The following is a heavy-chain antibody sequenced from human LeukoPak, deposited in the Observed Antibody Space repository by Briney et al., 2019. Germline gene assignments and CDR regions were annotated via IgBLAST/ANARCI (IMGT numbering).Heavy chain of an antibody. V-gene: IGHV1-18*01. CDR3: ARDLLDYYGSGSCGY. CDR1: GYTVTSYG. J-gene: IGHJ4*02. Sequence: ASVKVSCKASGYTVTSYGISWVRQATGQGLEGMGWISAYNGNTNYAQKLQGRVTMTTDTSTSTAYMELRSLRSDDTAVYYCARDLLDYYGSGSCGYWGQGTLVTVSS. CDR2: ISAYNGNT. D-gene: IGHD3-10*01.